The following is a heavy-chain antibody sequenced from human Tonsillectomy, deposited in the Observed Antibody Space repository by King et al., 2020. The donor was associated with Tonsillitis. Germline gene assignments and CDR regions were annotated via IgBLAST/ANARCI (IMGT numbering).Heavy chain of an antibody. D-gene: IGHD6-19*01. CDR1: GFVFSSHG. CDR2: ISYDASRE. Sequence: VQLVESGGGVVQPGRSLRLSCAASGFVFSSHGMHWVRQAPGKGLEWVAVISYDASRENYADSVKGRFTISRDNSKNTLYLQMNSLRVEDTAVYYCARERLYSSGWGIDYWGQGSLVTVSS. CDR3: ARERLYSSGWGIDY. V-gene: IGHV3-33*05. J-gene: IGHJ4*02.